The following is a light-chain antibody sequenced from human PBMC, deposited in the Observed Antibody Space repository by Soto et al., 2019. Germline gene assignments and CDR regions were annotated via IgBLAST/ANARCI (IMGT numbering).Light chain of an antibody. J-gene: IGKJ2*01. Sequence: DIQLTQSPSFLSASVGDRVIITCRASQGISSYLAWFQQKPGKAPKLLISDASTLQSGVPSRFSGSGSGTEFTLTISSLQPEDFATYYCQQLNTYPYTFGQGTKLEIK. V-gene: IGKV1-9*01. CDR3: QQLNTYPYT. CDR2: DAS. CDR1: QGISSY.